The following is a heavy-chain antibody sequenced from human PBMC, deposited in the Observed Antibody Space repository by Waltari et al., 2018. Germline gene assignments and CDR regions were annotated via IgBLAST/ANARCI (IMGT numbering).Heavy chain of an antibody. CDR2: ISSSSSYI. CDR1: GFTFSSYS. Sequence: EVQLVESGGSLVKPGGSLRLSCAASGFTFSSYSMNWVRQAPGKGLEWVASISSSSSYIYYADSVKGRFTISRDNAKNSLYLQMNSLRAEDTAVYYCARGALSSRPHNDYWGQGTLVTVSS. CDR3: ARGALSSRPHNDY. V-gene: IGHV3-21*03. J-gene: IGHJ4*02. D-gene: IGHD6-19*01.